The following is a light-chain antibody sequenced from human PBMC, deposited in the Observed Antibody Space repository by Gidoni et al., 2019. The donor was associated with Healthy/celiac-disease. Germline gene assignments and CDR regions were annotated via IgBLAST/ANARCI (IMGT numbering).Light chain of an antibody. Sequence: DIQMTQSPSSLSASVGDRVTITCRASQSISSYLNWYQQKPGKAPKLLIYAASSLQSGVPSRFSGSGSGTDCTLTISSLQPEDFATYYCRQSYSTPCSFGQXTKLEIK. CDR3: RQSYSTPCS. V-gene: IGKV1-39*01. CDR2: AAS. J-gene: IGKJ2*04. CDR1: QSISSY.